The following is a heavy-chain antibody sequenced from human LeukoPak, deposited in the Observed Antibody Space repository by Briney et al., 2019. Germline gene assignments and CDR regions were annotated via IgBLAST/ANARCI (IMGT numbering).Heavy chain of an antibody. CDR3: ARAVGPTTYWGFDY. Sequence: SETLSLTCAVYGGSFSGYYWSWIRQPPGKGLEWIGEINHSGSTNYNPSLKSRVIISVDTSKNQFSLKLSSVTAADTAVYYCARAVGPTTYWGFDYWGRGTLVTVSS. CDR1: GGSFSGYY. J-gene: IGHJ4*02. V-gene: IGHV4-34*01. D-gene: IGHD1-26*01. CDR2: INHSGST.